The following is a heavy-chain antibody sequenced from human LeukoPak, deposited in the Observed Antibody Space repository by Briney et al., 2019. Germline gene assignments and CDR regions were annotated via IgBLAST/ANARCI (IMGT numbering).Heavy chain of an antibody. CDR3: AKAHLRYFDWLLDY. Sequence: GGSLRLSCAASGFTFSSYAMSWVRQAPGKGLEWVSAISGSGGSTYYADSVKGRFTISRDNSKNTLYLQMNSLRAEDTAVYYCAKAHLRYFDWLLDYWGQGTLVTVSS. D-gene: IGHD3-9*01. V-gene: IGHV3-23*01. CDR2: ISGSGGST. CDR1: GFTFSSYA. J-gene: IGHJ4*02.